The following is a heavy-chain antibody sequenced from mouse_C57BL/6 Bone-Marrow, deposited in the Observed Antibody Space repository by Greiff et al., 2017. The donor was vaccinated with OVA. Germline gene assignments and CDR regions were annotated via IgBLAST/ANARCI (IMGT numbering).Heavy chain of an antibody. CDR1: GFNIKDDY. Sequence: EVQLQESGAELVRPGASVKLSCTASGFNIKDDYMHWVKQRPEQGLEWIGWIDPENGDTEYASKFQGKATITADTSSNTAYLQLSSLTSEDTAVYYCTYPFYDYDVAYWGQGTLVTVSA. CDR2: IDPENGDT. CDR3: TYPFYDYDVAY. V-gene: IGHV14-4*01. D-gene: IGHD2-4*01. J-gene: IGHJ3*01.